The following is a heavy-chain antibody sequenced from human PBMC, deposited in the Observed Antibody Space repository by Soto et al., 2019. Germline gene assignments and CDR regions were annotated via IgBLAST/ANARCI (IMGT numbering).Heavy chain of an antibody. Sequence: HVQLVQSGAEVKKPGSSVKVSCKASGGIFSSYTISWVRQAPGQGLEWMGGIIPIFGTTNYAQKFQGRVTITADESTSTAYMELSSLRSEDTAVYYCARGPLGCSGTSCFEGLFDSWGQGTLVTVSS. J-gene: IGHJ4*02. V-gene: IGHV1-69*01. CDR3: ARGPLGCSGTSCFEGLFDS. CDR1: GGIFSSYT. D-gene: IGHD2-2*01. CDR2: IIPIFGTT.